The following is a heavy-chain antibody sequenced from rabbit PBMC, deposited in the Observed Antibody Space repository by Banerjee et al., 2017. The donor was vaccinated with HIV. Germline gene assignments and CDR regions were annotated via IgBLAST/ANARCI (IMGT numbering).Heavy chain of an antibody. Sequence: QLKETGGGLVQPGGSLTLSCKASGFDFSSYYMSWVRQAPGKGLEWIGIIYAGKGSTDYASWVNGRFTISSDNAQNTVDLQMNSLTAADTATYFCARRFHSGDYNLWGPGTLVTVS. CDR2: IYAGKGST. CDR3: ARRFHSGDYNL. V-gene: IGHV1S7*01. D-gene: IGHD1-1*01. CDR1: GFDFSSYY. J-gene: IGHJ6*01.